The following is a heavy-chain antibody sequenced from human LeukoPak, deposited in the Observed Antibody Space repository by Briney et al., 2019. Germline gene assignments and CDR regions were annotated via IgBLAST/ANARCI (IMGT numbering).Heavy chain of an antibody. V-gene: IGHV3-7*03. CDR3: AKGGSYYVLSGAFDV. Sequence: GGSLRLSCAASGFTFSSYWMSWVRQAPGKGLEWVANIKQDGSEKYYVDSVKGRFTISRDNAENSLYLQMNSLRAEDTAVYYCAKGGSYYVLSGAFDVWGQGTMVTVSS. D-gene: IGHD1-26*01. CDR1: GFTFSSYW. CDR2: IKQDGSEK. J-gene: IGHJ3*01.